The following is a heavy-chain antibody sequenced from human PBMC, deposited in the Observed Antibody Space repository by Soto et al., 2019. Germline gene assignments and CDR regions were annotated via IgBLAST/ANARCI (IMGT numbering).Heavy chain of an antibody. V-gene: IGHV6-1*01. Sequence: LTQTLSLTCAISGDSVSSNSAAWNWIRQSPSRGLEWLGRTYYRSRWYSDYAGSVKSRITINADTSKNQFSLHLNSVTPQDTAVYYCARGPSPLAYWGRGTVVTVSS. CDR2: TYYRSRWYS. J-gene: IGHJ4*02. CDR1: GDSVSSNSAA. CDR3: ARGPSPLAY. D-gene: IGHD6-6*01.